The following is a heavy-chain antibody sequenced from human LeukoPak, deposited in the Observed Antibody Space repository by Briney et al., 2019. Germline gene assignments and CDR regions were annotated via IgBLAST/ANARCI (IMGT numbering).Heavy chain of an antibody. V-gene: IGHV3-23*01. CDR3: AKGKYYFDY. J-gene: IGHJ4*02. CDR1: GFTFSSYA. CDR2: IVGSGGST. Sequence: GGSLRLSCAASGFTFSSYAMSWVRQAPGKGLEWVSSIVGSGGSTSYADSVKGRFTISRDNSNNTLYLQMNSLRAEDTAIYYCAKGKYYFDYWGEGTLVTVSS.